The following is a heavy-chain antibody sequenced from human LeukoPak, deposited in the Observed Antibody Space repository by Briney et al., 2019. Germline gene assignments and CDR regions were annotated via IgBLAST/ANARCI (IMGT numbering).Heavy chain of an antibody. J-gene: IGHJ1*01. CDR2: INSDGSST. CDR1: GFTFSSYA. CDR3: ARDLDDSSGYYYGEYFQH. Sequence: PGGSLRLSCAASGFTFSSYAMSWVRQAPGKGLVWVSRINSDGSSTSYADSVKGRFTISRDNAKNTLYLQMNSLRAEDTAVYYCARDLDDSSGYYYGEYFQHWGQGTLVTVSS. D-gene: IGHD3-22*01. V-gene: IGHV3-74*01.